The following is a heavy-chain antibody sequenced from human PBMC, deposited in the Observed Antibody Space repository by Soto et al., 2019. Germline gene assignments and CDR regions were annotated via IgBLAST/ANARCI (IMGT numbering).Heavy chain of an antibody. Sequence: ASVNVSCKASGYTFTSYGISCVRQAPGQGLECMGWISAYNGNTNYAQKLQGRVTMTTDTSPSTAYMELRSLRSDDTAVYYCARLVPVVGADYWGQGTLVTVSS. J-gene: IGHJ4*02. D-gene: IGHD1-26*01. CDR1: GYTFTSYG. CDR3: ARLVPVVGADY. CDR2: ISAYNGNT. V-gene: IGHV1-18*01.